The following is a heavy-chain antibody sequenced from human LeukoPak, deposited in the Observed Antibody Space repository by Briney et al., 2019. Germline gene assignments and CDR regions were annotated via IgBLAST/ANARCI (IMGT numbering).Heavy chain of an antibody. CDR1: GGSFSGYY. V-gene: IGHV4-34*01. D-gene: IGHD6-13*01. CDR3: TRSPPSSSWYPDKADY. J-gene: IGHJ4*02. CDR2: INHSGST. Sequence: SETLSLTCAVYGGSFSGYYWSWIRQPPGKGLEWIGEINHSGSTNYNPSLKSRVTISVDTSKNQFSLKLSSVTAADTAVYYCTRSPPSSSWYPDKADYWGQGTLVTVSS.